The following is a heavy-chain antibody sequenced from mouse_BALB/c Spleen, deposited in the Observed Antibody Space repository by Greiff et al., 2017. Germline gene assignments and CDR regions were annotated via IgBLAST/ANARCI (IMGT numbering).Heavy chain of an antibody. V-gene: IGHV1S29*02. CDR2: IYPYNGGT. J-gene: IGHJ3*01. D-gene: IGHD2-4*01. CDR1: GYTFTDYN. Sequence: EVQLQESGPELVKPGASVKISCKASGYTFTDYNMHWVKQSHGKSLEWIGYIYPYNGGTGYNQKFKSKATLTVDNSSSTAYMELRSLTSEDSAVYYCAPTMITTWFDYWGQGTLVTVSA. CDR3: APTMITTWFDY.